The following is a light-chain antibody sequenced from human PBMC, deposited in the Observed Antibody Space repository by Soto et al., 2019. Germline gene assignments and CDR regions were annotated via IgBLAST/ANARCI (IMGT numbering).Light chain of an antibody. Sequence: EIMMTQSPATLSVSPGERATLSCRASQSVRSNLAWYQQKPGQAPRLLIYSASTRATGIPARFSGSGSGTEFTLTISSLQSEDFAVYCCQQYNNWWTFGQGTKVEIK. CDR3: QQYNNWWT. CDR2: SAS. CDR1: QSVRSN. V-gene: IGKV3-15*01. J-gene: IGKJ1*01.